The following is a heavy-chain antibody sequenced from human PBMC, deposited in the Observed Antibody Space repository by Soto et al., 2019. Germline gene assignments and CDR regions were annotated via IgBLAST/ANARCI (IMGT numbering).Heavy chain of an antibody. J-gene: IGHJ3*02. CDR3: ARDRGSSGWYELDI. CDR1: GFTFSSYS. V-gene: IGHV3-48*02. CDR2: ISSSGTTI. Sequence: PGGSLRLSCAASGFTFSSYSMNWVRQAPGKGLEWVSYISSSGTTIYYVDSVKGRFTISRDNAKNSLYLQMNSLRDEDTAVYYCARDRGSSGWYELDIWGQGTMVTVSS. D-gene: IGHD6-19*01.